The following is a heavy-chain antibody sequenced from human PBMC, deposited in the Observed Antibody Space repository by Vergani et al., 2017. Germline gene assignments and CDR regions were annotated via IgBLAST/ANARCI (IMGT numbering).Heavy chain of an antibody. J-gene: IGHJ4*02. D-gene: IGHD1-1*01. CDR1: GYSFTSYW. CDR2: IYPGDSDT. CDR3: ARPDRTSNWNDALNY. Sequence: EVQLVQSGAEVKKPGESLKISCKGSGYSFTSYWIGWVRQMPGKGLEWMGIIYPGDSDTRYSPSFQGQVTISADKSISTAYLQWSSLKASDTAMYYCARPDRTSNWNDALNYWGQGTLVTVSS. V-gene: IGHV5-51*01.